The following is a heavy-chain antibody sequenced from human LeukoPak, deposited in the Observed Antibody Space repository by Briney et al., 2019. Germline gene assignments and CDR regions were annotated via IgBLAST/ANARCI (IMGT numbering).Heavy chain of an antibody. V-gene: IGHV4-61*02. CDR2: IYTSGST. CDR1: GGSISSSYYY. CDR3: ARGAEHYDSSGHKFDY. J-gene: IGHJ4*02. D-gene: IGHD3-22*01. Sequence: PSETLSLTCTVSGGSISSSYYYWGWIRQPAGKGLEWIGRIYTSGSTNYNPSLKSRVTISVDTSKNQFSLKLSSVTAADTAVYYCARGAEHYDSSGHKFDYWGQGTLVTVSS.